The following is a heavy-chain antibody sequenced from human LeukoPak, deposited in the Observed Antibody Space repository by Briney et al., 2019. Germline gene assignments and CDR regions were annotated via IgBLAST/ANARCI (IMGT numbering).Heavy chain of an antibody. D-gene: IGHD3-10*01. CDR2: ISYDGSNK. CDR3: ARGRPVLSYYYGSGSYYSP. Sequence: PGGSLRLSCAASGFTFSSYAMHWVRQAPGKGLEWVAVISYDGSNKYYADSVKGRFTISRDNSKNTLYLQMNSLRAEDTAVYYCARGRPVLSYYYGSGSYYSPWGQGTLVTVSS. J-gene: IGHJ5*02. CDR1: GFTFSSYA. V-gene: IGHV3-30-3*01.